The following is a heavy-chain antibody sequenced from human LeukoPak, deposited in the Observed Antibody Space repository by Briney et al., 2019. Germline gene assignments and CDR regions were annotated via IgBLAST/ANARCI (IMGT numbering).Heavy chain of an antibody. CDR1: GFTFSSYW. CDR2: IKQDGSEK. CDR3: AREGQSGGRRFDY. Sequence: GGSLRLSCAASGFTFSSYWMSWVRQAPGKGLEWVANIKQDGSEKYYVDSVKGRFSISRDNAKNSLYLQMNSLRAEDTAVYYCAREGQSGGRRFDYWGQGTLVTVSS. J-gene: IGHJ4*02. V-gene: IGHV3-7*01. D-gene: IGHD3-3*01.